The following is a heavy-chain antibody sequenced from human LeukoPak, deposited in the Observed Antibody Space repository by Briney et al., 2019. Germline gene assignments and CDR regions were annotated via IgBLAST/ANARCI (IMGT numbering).Heavy chain of an antibody. CDR3: ARDRLDYGSGSYYTGWFDP. D-gene: IGHD3-10*01. Sequence: GGSLRLSCAASGLTFSSYSMNWVRQAPGKGLEWVSSISSSSSYIYYADSVKGRFTISRDNAKNSLYLQMNSLRDEDTAVYYCARDRLDYGSGSYYTGWFDPWGQGTLVTASS. V-gene: IGHV3-21*01. J-gene: IGHJ5*02. CDR2: ISSSSSYI. CDR1: GLTFSSYS.